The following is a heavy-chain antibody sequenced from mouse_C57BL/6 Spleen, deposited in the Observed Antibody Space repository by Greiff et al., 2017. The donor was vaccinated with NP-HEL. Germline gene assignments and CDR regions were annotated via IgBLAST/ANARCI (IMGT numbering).Heavy chain of an antibody. CDR1: GFTFSSYG. CDR3: ARRGLYYDYDDWYFDV. J-gene: IGHJ1*03. CDR2: ISSGGSYT. V-gene: IGHV5-6*02. Sequence: EVMLVESGGDLVKPGGSLKLSCAASGFTFSSYGMSWVRQTPDKRLEWVATISSGGSYTYYPDSVKGRFTISRDNAKNTLYLQMSSLKSEDTAMYYCARRGLYYDYDDWYFDVWGTGTTVTVSS. D-gene: IGHD2-4*01.